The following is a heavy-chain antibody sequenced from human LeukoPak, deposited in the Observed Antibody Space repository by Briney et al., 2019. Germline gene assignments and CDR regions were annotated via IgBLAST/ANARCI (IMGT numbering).Heavy chain of an antibody. CDR3: ARALIAVAGTYYFDD. J-gene: IGHJ4*02. CDR2: IYYSGST. D-gene: IGHD6-19*01. Sequence: PSATLSLTCTVSGGSVSSGRYYWSWIRQPPGKGLEWIGYIYYSGSTNHNPSLKSRVTISVDTSKNQFSLKLTSVTAADTAVYYCARALIAVAGTYYFDDWGQGTLVTVSS. CDR1: GGSVSSGRYY. V-gene: IGHV4-61*01.